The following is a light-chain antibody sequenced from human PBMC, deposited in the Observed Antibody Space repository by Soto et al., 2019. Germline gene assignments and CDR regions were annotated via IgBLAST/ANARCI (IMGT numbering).Light chain of an antibody. Sequence: EIVMTQSPATLSVSTWDRATLSCRAAQSVGTRLAWYQHKTGQAPRLLISGAYSRATGIPDRFTGSGSETSFTLTISRLEPEDFALYYCQHYQSGHPITFGQGTRLEIK. V-gene: IGKV3-20*01. CDR2: GAY. J-gene: IGKJ5*01. CDR1: QSVGTR. CDR3: QHYQSGHPIT.